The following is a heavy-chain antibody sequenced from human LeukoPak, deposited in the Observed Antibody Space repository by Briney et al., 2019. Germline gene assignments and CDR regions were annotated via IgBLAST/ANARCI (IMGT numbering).Heavy chain of an antibody. V-gene: IGHV3-20*04. CDR3: AKDGGAYSSSAGWFDP. J-gene: IGHJ5*02. CDR2: INWNGGST. Sequence: TGGSLRLSCAASGFTFDDYGMSWVRQAPGKGLEWVSGINWNGGSTGYADSVKGRFTISRDNAKNSLYLQMNSLRAEDMALYYCAKDGGAYSSSAGWFDPWGQGTLVTVSS. D-gene: IGHD6-6*01. CDR1: GFTFDDYG.